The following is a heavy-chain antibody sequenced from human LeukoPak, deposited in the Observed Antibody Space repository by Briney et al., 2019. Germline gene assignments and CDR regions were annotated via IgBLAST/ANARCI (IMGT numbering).Heavy chain of an antibody. CDR1: GFTVSTNY. J-gene: IGHJ3*02. V-gene: IGHV3-53*01. CDR3: ARGGYSGSYLYAFEI. D-gene: IGHD1-26*01. CDR2: IYSGGTT. Sequence: GGSLRLSCAASGFTVSTNYMSWVRQAPGKGLEWVSVIYSGGTTFYSDSVKGRFTISRDNSKNTLYFQMNSLSDEDTAVYYCARGGYSGSYLYAFEIWGQGTMVTVSS.